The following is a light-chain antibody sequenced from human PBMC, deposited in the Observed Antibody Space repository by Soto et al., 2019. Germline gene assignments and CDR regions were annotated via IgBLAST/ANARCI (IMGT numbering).Light chain of an antibody. Sequence: DIVMTQSPDSLAVSLGERATINCKSSQSVLYSSNNKNYLAWYQQNPGQPPKLLIYWASTRESGVPDRFSGSGAGTDFTLTISSLQAEYVAVYYCQQFYNTPFTFGPGTKVDIK. CDR1: QSVLYSSNNKNY. V-gene: IGKV4-1*01. J-gene: IGKJ3*01. CDR2: WAS. CDR3: QQFYNTPFT.